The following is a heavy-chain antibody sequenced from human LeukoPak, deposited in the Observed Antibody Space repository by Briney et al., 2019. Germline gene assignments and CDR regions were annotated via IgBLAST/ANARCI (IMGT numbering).Heavy chain of an antibody. Sequence: GGSLRLSCAGSGFTFGGYGMHWLRQTPGKGLEWVAVIAYDGSRAFYADSVKGRFTISRDNSKNTMSVQMDDLRAEDTAVYYCTRYNNDRFDYWGQGTLVTVSS. D-gene: IGHD1-14*01. V-gene: IGHV3-33*01. CDR1: GFTFGGYG. CDR2: IAYDGSRA. CDR3: TRYNNDRFDY. J-gene: IGHJ4*02.